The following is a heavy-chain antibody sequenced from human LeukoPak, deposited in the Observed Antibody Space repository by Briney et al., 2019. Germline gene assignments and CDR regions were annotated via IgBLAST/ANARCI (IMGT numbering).Heavy chain of an antibody. CDR1: GGSIRSSSHY. J-gene: IGHJ6*03. CDR3: ARGHSIEPYYYYYYMDV. Sequence: SETLSLTCTVSGGSIRSSSHYWGWIRQPPGKGLEWIGSIYYSGSTYYNPSLKSRVTISVDTSKNKFSLKLSYVTAADTAVYYCARGHSIEPYYYYYYMDVWGKGTTVTVSS. CDR2: IYYSGST. D-gene: IGHD4-11*01. V-gene: IGHV4-39*01.